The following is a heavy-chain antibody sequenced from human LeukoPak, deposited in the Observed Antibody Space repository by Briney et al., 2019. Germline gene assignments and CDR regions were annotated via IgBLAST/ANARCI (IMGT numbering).Heavy chain of an antibody. Sequence: SETLSLTCAVYGGSFSGYYWSWIHQPPGKGLEWIGEINHSGSTNYNPSLKSRVTISVDTSKNQFSLKLSSVTAADTAVYYCGVSNYYYYGMDVWGQGTTVTVSS. CDR3: GVSNYYYYGMDV. CDR2: INHSGST. V-gene: IGHV4-34*01. D-gene: IGHD2-8*01. J-gene: IGHJ6*02. CDR1: GGSFSGYY.